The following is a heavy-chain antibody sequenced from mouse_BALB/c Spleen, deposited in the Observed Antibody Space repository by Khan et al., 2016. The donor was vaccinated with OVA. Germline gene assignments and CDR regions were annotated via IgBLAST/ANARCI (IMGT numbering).Heavy chain of an antibody. CDR3: ARYGDYDVGYAMDY. J-gene: IGHJ4*01. V-gene: IGHV1S136*01. D-gene: IGHD2-4*01. CDR2: INPYNDGT. CDR1: GYTFTSYV. Sequence: VQLQQSGPELVKPGASVKMSCKASGYTFTSYVMHWVKQKPGQGLEWIGYINPYNDGTTYNEKFKGKATLTSDKSSSTAYMELSSLTSEDSAVYYCARYGDYDVGYAMDYWGQGTSVTVSS.